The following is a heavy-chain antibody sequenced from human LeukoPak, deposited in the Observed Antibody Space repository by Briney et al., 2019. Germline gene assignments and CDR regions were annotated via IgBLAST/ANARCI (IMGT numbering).Heavy chain of an antibody. V-gene: IGHV3-21*01. CDR3: ARGSIAARTFDY. Sequence: GGSLRLSCAASGFTFSSCSMNWVRQAPGKGLEWVSSISSSSSYIYYADSVKGRFTISRDNAKNSLYLQMNSLRAEDTAVYYCARGSIAARTFDYWGQGTLVTVSS. CDR2: ISSSSSYI. J-gene: IGHJ4*02. CDR1: GFTFSSCS. D-gene: IGHD6-6*01.